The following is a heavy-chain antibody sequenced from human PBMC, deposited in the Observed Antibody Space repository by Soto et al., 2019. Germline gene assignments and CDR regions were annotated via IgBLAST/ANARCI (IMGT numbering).Heavy chain of an antibody. CDR2: INPNSGGT. CDR3: ARAPGVPAAVYYYYYMDV. J-gene: IGHJ6*03. Sequence: ASVKVSCKASGYIFTDYYMHWVRQAPGQELGWMGRINPNSGGTNYAQKFQGRVTMTRNTSISTAYMELSSLRSEDTAVYYFARAPGVPAAVYYYYYMDVWGKGTTVTVSS. CDR1: GYIFTDYY. D-gene: IGHD2-2*01. V-gene: IGHV1-2*06.